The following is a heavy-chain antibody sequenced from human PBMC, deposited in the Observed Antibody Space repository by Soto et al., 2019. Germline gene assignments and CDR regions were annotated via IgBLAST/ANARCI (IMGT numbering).Heavy chain of an antibody. V-gene: IGHV4-59*01. CDR2: IYYSGST. CDR1: GGSISSYY. Sequence: PSETLSLTCTVSGGSISSYYWSWIRQPPGKGLEWIGYIYYSGSTNYNPSLKSRVTISVDTSKNQFSLKLSSVTAADTAVYYCARDLRYSSGWYIDYWGQGTLVTVSS. CDR3: ARDLRYSSGWYIDY. D-gene: IGHD6-19*01. J-gene: IGHJ4*02.